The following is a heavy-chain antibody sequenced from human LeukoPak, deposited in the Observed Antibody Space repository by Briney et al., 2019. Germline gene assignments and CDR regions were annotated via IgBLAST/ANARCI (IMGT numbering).Heavy chain of an antibody. D-gene: IGHD1-26*01. V-gene: IGHV3-48*01. CDR3: AKIKWELLHDAFDI. Sequence: GGSLRLSCAASGFTFSSYSMNWVRQAPGKGLERVSYISSSSSTIYYADSVKGRFTISRDNAKNSLYLQMNSLRAEDTAVYYCAKIKWELLHDAFDIWGQGTMVTVSS. J-gene: IGHJ3*02. CDR2: ISSSSSTI. CDR1: GFTFSSYS.